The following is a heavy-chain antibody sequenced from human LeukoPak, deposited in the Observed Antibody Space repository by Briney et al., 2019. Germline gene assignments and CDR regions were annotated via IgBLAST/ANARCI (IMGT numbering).Heavy chain of an antibody. D-gene: IGHD1-14*01. V-gene: IGHV3-21*04. CDR1: GFTFSSYS. Sequence: GGSLRLSCAASGFTFSSYSMNWVRQAPGKGLEWVSSISSSSSYIYYADSVKGRFTISRDNAKNSLYLQMNSLRAEDTAVYYCARTKAPPDPWAWFDPWGQGTLVTV. CDR3: ARTKAPPDPWAWFDP. CDR2: ISSSSSYI. J-gene: IGHJ5*02.